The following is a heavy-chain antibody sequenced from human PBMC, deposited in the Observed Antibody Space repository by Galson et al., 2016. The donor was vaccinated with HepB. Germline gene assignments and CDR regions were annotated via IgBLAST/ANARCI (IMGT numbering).Heavy chain of an antibody. J-gene: IGHJ4*02. Sequence: SLRLSCAASGFTFNSYGMHWVRQAPGQGLEWMAGISYDGSSKYYTDYVKGRFTISRDNSKNTLYLQVNRLTTEDTAVYYCVKDSLIRGVVRGAYFDNWGQGSLVTVSS. V-gene: IGHV3-30*18. CDR1: GFTFNSYG. CDR3: VKDSLIRGVVRGAYFDN. CDR2: ISYDGSSK. D-gene: IGHD3-10*01.